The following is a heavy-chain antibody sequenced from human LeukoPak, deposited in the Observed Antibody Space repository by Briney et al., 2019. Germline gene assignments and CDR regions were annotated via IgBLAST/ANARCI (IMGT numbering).Heavy chain of an antibody. Sequence: VASVKVSCKASGYTFTGYYMHWVRQAPGQGLEWMGWINPNSGGTNYAQKFQGRVTMTRDTSISTAYMELSRLRSDDTAVYYCARSGGFWSGYYHFDYWGQGTLVIVSS. CDR3: ARSGGFWSGYYHFDY. D-gene: IGHD3-3*01. J-gene: IGHJ4*02. V-gene: IGHV1-2*02. CDR1: GYTFTGYY. CDR2: INPNSGGT.